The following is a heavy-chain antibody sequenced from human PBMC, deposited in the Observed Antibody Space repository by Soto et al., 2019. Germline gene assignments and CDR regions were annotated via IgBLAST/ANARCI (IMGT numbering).Heavy chain of an antibody. D-gene: IGHD6-19*01. CDR2: ISSGSGYI. J-gene: IGHJ5*02. V-gene: IGHV3-21*01. Sequence: DVQLVESGGGLVKPGGSLRLSCAASGFTFSTYDMNWVRQAPGKGLEWVSYISSGSGYIYYADSVKGRFTISRDNAKNSLHVQMNSLSAEDTAIYYCARPAVAGANWFDPWGQGTLVTVSS. CDR1: GFTFSTYD. CDR3: ARPAVAGANWFDP.